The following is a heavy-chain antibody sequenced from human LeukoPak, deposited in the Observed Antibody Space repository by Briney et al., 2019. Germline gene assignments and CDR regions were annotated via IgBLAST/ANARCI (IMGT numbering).Heavy chain of an antibody. CDR3: ARALRPSTVTNPPYYYYGMDV. J-gene: IGHJ6*02. Sequence: GGSLRLSCAASGFTFSSYAMHWVRQAPGKGLEWVAVISYDGSNKYHADSVKGRFTISRDNSKNTLYLQMNSLRAEDTAVYYCARALRPSTVTNPPYYYYGMDVWGQGTTVTVSS. CDR1: GFTFSSYA. CDR2: ISYDGSNK. V-gene: IGHV3-30-3*01. D-gene: IGHD4-17*01.